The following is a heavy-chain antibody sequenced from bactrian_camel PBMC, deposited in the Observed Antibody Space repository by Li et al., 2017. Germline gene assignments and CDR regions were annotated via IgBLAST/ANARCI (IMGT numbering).Heavy chain of an antibody. J-gene: IGHJ4*01. V-gene: IGHV3S40*01. D-gene: IGHD4*01. CDR1: RGFNDARAE. CDR3: ATGRYQATMYTY. CDR2: ISSGGDST. Sequence: VQLVESGGGSVQIGGSTTLACEASRGFNDARAEWGWFRQAPGQEREGVAAISSGGDSTSYGDSVNGRFTISRDKAKNTVYLQMNSLKSEDTALYYCATGRYQATMYTYWGQGTQVTVS.